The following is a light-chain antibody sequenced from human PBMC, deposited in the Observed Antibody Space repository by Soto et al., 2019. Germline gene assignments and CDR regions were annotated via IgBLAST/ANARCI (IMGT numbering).Light chain of an antibody. J-gene: IGKJ1*01. CDR1: HSMSNSN. CDR3: QQYGTSPWT. V-gene: IGKV3-20*01. CDR2: GAS. Sequence: IVLTQSPGTLSLSPGDRATLSCRASHSMSNSNLAWYQQKPGQAPRLLIYGASNRATGIPDRFSASGSGTDFSLTISRLEPEDFAVYYCQQYGTSPWTFGQGTKVDI.